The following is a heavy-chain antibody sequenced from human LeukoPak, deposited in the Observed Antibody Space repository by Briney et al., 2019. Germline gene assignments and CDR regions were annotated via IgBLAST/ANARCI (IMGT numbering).Heavy chain of an antibody. CDR3: ARDRATYGPEYDD. D-gene: IGHD2-8*01. V-gene: IGHV1-2*02. CDR2: INPNDGAT. J-gene: IGHJ4*02. Sequence: ASVKVPCKASGYTFSGYFIHWVRQAPGQGLEWMGWINPNDGATNCAQKFQDRVTMTRHPSITTAYMELTSLTSDDTALYYCARDRATYGPEYDDWGQGTLVTVSS. CDR1: GYTFSGYF.